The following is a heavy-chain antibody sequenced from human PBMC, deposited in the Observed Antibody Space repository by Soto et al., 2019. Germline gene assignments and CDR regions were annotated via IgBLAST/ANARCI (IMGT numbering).Heavy chain of an antibody. D-gene: IGHD1-26*01. J-gene: IGHJ3*01. CDR2: ISGRGAAP. CDR3: TKGRRGAWADDFFDV. V-gene: IGHV3-23*01. CDR1: GITFRTHA. Sequence: PGRSLRLAFAAGGITFRTHAIAWVLQTLAKGLEWISTISGRGAAPYYAETVRCRFPISRDNTENRPFLQVNSLRAEDSAISFGTKGRRGAWADDFFDVWGQGTPVTVSS.